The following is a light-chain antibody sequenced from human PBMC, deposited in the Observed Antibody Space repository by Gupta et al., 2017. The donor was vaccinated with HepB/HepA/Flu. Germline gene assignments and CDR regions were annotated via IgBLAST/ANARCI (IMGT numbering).Light chain of an antibody. CDR1: SGSIASNY. CDR3: QSYDSTNVV. CDR2: EDN. J-gene: IGLJ2*01. V-gene: IGLV6-57*03. Sequence: MLPQPHPGSASPWETLTISCTRSSGSIASNYVQWYQQRPGSAPNTVIYEDNQRPSGVPDRFSGSIDSSSNSASLTISGLMTEDEADYYCQSYDSTNVVFGGGTKLTVL.